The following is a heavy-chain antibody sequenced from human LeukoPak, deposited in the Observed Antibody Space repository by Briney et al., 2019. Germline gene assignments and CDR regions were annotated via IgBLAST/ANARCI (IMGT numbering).Heavy chain of an antibody. V-gene: IGHV3-11*01. CDR1: GFTFSDYY. CDR2: ISSSGSTI. CDR3: ARANCSGGSCYNP. J-gene: IGHJ5*02. D-gene: IGHD2-15*01. Sequence: GGSLRLSCAASGFTFSDYYMSWIRQAPGKGREGGSYISSSGSTIYYADSVKGRFAISRYNAKNSLYLQMNSLRAEDTAVYYCARANCSGGSCYNPWGQGTLVTVSS.